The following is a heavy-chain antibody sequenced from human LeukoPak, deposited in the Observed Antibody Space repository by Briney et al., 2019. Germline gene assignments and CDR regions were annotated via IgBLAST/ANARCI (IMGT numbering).Heavy chain of an antibody. J-gene: IGHJ5*01. CDR2: IRSRPFGATT. Sequence: GGSLRLSCSASGFTFVDEAINWVRQAPGKGLEWVGFIRSRPFGATTEYAASVRGRFSISRDDSETIAYLQMNSLKTEDTAVYYCTRGRVTSLDSWGQGTQVTVSS. CDR3: TRGRVTSLDS. V-gene: IGHV3-49*04. CDR1: GFTFVDEA. D-gene: IGHD2-21*02.